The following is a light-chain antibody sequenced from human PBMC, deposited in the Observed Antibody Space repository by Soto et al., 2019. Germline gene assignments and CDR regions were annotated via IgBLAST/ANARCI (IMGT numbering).Light chain of an antibody. CDR1: QSISSW. V-gene: IGKV1-5*03. Sequence: DIQMTQPPSTRSASVGDRVTMTCRASQSISSWLAWYQQKPGKAPKLLIYKASSLESGVPSRFSGSGSGTEFTLTISSLQPDDFATYYCQHYNSPATFGQGTRLEIK. CDR3: QHYNSPAT. J-gene: IGKJ5*01. CDR2: KAS.